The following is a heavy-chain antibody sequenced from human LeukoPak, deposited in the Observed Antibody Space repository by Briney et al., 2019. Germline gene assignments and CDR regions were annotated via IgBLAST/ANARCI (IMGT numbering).Heavy chain of an antibody. V-gene: IGHV4-4*02. Sequence: SGTLSLTCAVSGASISSSNWWSWVRQPPGKGLEWIGEIYHSGSTNYNPSLKSRVTMSVDTSKNQFSLKLSSVTAADTAVYYCARAVYDSSGYYYVFDYWGQGTLVTVSS. D-gene: IGHD3-22*01. CDR1: GASISSSNW. J-gene: IGHJ4*02. CDR3: ARAVYDSSGYYYVFDY. CDR2: IYHSGST.